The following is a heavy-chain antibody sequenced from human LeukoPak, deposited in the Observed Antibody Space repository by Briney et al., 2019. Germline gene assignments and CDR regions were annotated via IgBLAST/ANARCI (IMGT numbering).Heavy chain of an antibody. Sequence: ASVKVSCKASGYTFTSCAMHWVRQAPGQRLEWMGWINAGNGNTKYSQKFQGRVTITRDTSASTAYMELSSLRSEDTAVYYCARDLDSSREDVWGQGTTVTVSS. CDR3: ARDLDSSREDV. J-gene: IGHJ6*02. D-gene: IGHD3-22*01. CDR1: GYTFTSCA. CDR2: INAGNGNT. V-gene: IGHV1-3*01.